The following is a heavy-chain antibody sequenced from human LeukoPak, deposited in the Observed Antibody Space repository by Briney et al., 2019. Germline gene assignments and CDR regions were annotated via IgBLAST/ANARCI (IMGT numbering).Heavy chain of an antibody. V-gene: IGHV3-23*01. CDR3: ARGTAGYHSSYFDY. CDR2: ISGSGGST. J-gene: IGHJ4*02. CDR1: GFTFSSYA. Sequence: GGSLRLSCAASGFTFSSYAMSWVRQAPGKGLEWVSAISGSGGSTYYADSVKGRFTISRDNAENTLHLQMNSLRAEDTAVYYCARGTAGYHSSYFDYWGQGTLVTVSS. D-gene: IGHD3-16*02.